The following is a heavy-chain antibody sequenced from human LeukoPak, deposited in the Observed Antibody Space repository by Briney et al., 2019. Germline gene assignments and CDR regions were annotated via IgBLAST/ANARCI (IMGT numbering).Heavy chain of an antibody. Sequence: SETLSLTCTVSGGSITNYYWSWIRQPPGKGLEWIGFSYYNGNTNYNPSLKSRVTISVDMSKNQFSLSLRSVTAADTAVYYCARRVRGVNDAFDIWGQGTIVTVSS. D-gene: IGHD3-10*01. V-gene: IGHV4-59*01. CDR1: GGSITNYY. CDR2: SYYNGNT. CDR3: ARRVRGVNDAFDI. J-gene: IGHJ3*02.